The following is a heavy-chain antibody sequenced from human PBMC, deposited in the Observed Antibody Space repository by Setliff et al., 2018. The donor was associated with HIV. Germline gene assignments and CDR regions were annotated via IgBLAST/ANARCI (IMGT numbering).Heavy chain of an antibody. V-gene: IGHV3-30*04. D-gene: IGHD3-3*01. CDR3: ARRRMITIFDAFDI. CDR1: GFTFTSYT. Sequence: PGGSLRLSCAASGFTFTSYTMHWVRQAPGKGLEWVAVISSDGSDKYSADSVKGRFTISRDSSKNTLYLQMNNLRPEDTAVYYCARRRMITIFDAFDIWGQGTMVTVSS. CDR2: ISSDGSDK. J-gene: IGHJ3*02.